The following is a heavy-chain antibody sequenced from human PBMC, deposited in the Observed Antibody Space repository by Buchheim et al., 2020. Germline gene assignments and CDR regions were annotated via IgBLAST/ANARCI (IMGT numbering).Heavy chain of an antibody. D-gene: IGHD3-22*01. Sequence: QLQLQESGPGLVKPSETLSLTCTVSGGSISSSSYYWGWIRQPPGKGLEWIGSIYYSGSTYYNPSLKSRVTISVDTSKNQFSLKLSSVTAADTAVYYCARDGGYYDSSGYSDYWGQGTL. CDR1: GGSISSSSYY. CDR3: ARDGGYYDSSGYSDY. CDR2: IYYSGST. J-gene: IGHJ4*02. V-gene: IGHV4-39*07.